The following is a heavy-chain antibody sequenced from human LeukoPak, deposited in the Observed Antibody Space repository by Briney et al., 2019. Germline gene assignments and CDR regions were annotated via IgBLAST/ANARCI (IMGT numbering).Heavy chain of an antibody. CDR3: ARVTSRLGWFDP. V-gene: IGHV4-39*07. CDR2: IYHSGST. D-gene: IGHD1-14*01. CDR1: GGSISSDNYY. Sequence: SETLSLTCTVSGGSISSDNYYWGWIRQPPGKGLEWIGSIYHSGSTYYKPSLKSRVTISVDTPKNQFSLKLRSVTAADTAVYYCARVTSRLGWFDPWGQGTLVTVSS. J-gene: IGHJ5*02.